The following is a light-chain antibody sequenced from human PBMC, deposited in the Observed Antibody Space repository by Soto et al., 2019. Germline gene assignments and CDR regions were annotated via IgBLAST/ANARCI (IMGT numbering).Light chain of an antibody. CDR3: QQYNNWPPT. V-gene: IGKV3-15*01. CDR1: QSVSSN. J-gene: IGKJ1*01. CDR2: GAS. Sequence: IVMTQSLATLSVSPGERATLSCRASQSVSSNLAWYQQKPGQGPRLLIYGASTRATGIPARFSGSGSGTEFTLTISSLQSEDFAVYYCQQYNNWPPTFGQGTKVEIK.